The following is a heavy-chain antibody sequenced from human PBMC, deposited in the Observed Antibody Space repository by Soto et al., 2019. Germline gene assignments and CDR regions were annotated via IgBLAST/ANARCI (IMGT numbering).Heavy chain of an antibody. V-gene: IGHV3-7*04. Sequence: SGGSLRLSCAASGFTFSRNWMSWVRQAPGKGLEWVANIKQDGSEKNYVDSVKGRFTISRDNAKNSLYLQMNSLRAEDTALYYCARGYCSSTSCYLYAFDIWGQGTMVTVSS. CDR1: GFTFSRNW. D-gene: IGHD2-2*01. CDR3: ARGYCSSTSCYLYAFDI. CDR2: IKQDGSEK. J-gene: IGHJ3*02.